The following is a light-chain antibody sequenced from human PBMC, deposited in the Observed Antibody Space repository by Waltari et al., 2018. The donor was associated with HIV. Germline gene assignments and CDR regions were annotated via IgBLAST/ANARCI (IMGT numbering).Light chain of an antibody. CDR2: RNN. V-gene: IGLV1-47*01. CDR3: AAWDDSLSGYV. CDR1: SSNIGSNS. Sequence: QSVLTQPPSASGTPGQRVTISCSGRSSNIGSNSGYWYQQLPGTAPKLLIYRNNQRPSGVPDRFSGSKSGTSASLAISGLRSEDEADYYCAAWDDSLSGYVFGTGTKVTVL. J-gene: IGLJ1*01.